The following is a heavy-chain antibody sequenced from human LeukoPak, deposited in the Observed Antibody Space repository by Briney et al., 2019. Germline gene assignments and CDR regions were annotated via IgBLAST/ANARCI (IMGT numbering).Heavy chain of an antibody. Sequence: GGSLRLSCAASGFTFRGFLMRGVRQIRGKGRECVANIKQDGSEIYYADGLEGRFTISRDNTKNSLSLKVNSLIVEDTCVFYCARAGSNWNYVYWGQGTLVTVSS. J-gene: IGHJ4*02. CDR3: ARAGSNWNYVY. CDR1: GFTFRGFL. V-gene: IGHV3-7*01. CDR2: IKQDGSEI. D-gene: IGHD1-7*01.